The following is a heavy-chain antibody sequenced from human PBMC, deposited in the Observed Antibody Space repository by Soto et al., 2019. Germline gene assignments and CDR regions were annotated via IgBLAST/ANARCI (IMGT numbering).Heavy chain of an antibody. CDR2: ISAYNGNT. CDR1: GYTFTSYG. Sequence: ASVKVSCKASGYTFTSYGISWVRQAPGQGLEWMGWISAYNGNTNYAQKLQGRVTMTTDTSTSTAYMELRSLRSDDTAVYYCARGPYDYVWGSDPPHFGYWGQGTLVTVSS. V-gene: IGHV1-18*01. D-gene: IGHD3-16*02. J-gene: IGHJ4*02. CDR3: ARGPYDYVWGSDPPHFGY.